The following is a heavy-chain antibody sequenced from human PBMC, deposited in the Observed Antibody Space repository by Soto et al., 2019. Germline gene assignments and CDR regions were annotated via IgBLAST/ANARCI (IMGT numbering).Heavy chain of an antibody. CDR2: INHSGST. D-gene: IGHD3-10*01. Sequence: SETLSLTCAFYVGSFSGYYWSCIRHPPGKWLEWIGEINHSGSTNYNPSLKSRVTISVDTSKNQFSLKLSSVSAADTAVYYCARGPATYYYGSGSYYNGRWFEPWGQGTLVIVSS. CDR3: ARGPATYYYGSGSYYNGRWFEP. V-gene: IGHV4-34*01. CDR1: VGSFSGYY. J-gene: IGHJ5*02.